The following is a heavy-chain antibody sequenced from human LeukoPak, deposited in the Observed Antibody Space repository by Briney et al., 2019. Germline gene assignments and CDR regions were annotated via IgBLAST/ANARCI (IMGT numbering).Heavy chain of an antibody. J-gene: IGHJ4*02. CDR3: ARHESDYGDYSTFDS. V-gene: IGHV4-59*08. CDR2: IFYSGSI. CDR1: GGSMSSYY. D-gene: IGHD4-17*01. Sequence: SETLSLTCTVSGGSMSSYYWSWIRQPPGKELQWIGYIFYSGSINYNPSLKSRVTISVDTSKNQSSLKLSSVTAADTAVYYCARHESDYGDYSTFDSWGQGTLVTVSS.